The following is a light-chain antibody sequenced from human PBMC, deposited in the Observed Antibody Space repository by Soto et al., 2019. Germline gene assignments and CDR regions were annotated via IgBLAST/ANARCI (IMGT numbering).Light chain of an antibody. CDR3: QQIYSTPL. Sequence: DIQMTQSPSSLSASVGDRVTITCRASQSISSYLNWYQQNPGKAPKLLIYAASSLQSGVPSRFSASGSGTDFTLTISSLQPEDFATYYCQQIYSTPLFGPGTKVDIK. CDR2: AAS. V-gene: IGKV1-39*01. CDR1: QSISSY. J-gene: IGKJ3*01.